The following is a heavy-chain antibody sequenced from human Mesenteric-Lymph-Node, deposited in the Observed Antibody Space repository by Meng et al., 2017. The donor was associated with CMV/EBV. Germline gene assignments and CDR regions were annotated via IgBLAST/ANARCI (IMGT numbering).Heavy chain of an antibody. CDR1: GFTFSSYW. CDR2: INHSGST. J-gene: IGHJ6*02. CDR3: ARSGASGIFYGMDV. Sequence: ESLKISCAASGFTFSSYWMHWVRQAPGKGLEWIGEINHSGSTNHNLSLKSRVTISVDMSKNQISLKLSSVTAADTAVYYCARSGASGIFYGMDVWGQGTTVTVSS. V-gene: IGHV4-34*01. D-gene: IGHD3-10*01.